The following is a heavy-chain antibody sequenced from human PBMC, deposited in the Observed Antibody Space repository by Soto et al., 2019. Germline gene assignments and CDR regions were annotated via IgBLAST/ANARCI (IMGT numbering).Heavy chain of an antibody. CDR2: IRSKANSYAT. J-gene: IGHJ1*01. Sequence: EVQLVESGGGLVQPGGSLKLSCAASGFTFSGSAMHWVRQASGKGLEWVGRIRSKANSYATAYAASVTGRFTISRDDSKNTAYLQMNILKTEDTAVYYCTRCSGGSCREFFQHWGQGTLVTVSS. CDR1: GFTFSGSA. CDR3: TRCSGGSCREFFQH. V-gene: IGHV3-73*02. D-gene: IGHD2-15*01.